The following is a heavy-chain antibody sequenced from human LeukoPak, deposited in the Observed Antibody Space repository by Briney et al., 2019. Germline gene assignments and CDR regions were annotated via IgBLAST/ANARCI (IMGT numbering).Heavy chain of an antibody. CDR2: INHSGST. Sequence: SSETLSLTCAVYGGSFSGYYWSWIRQPPGKGLEWIGEINHSGSTNYNPSLKSRVTISVDTSKNQFSLKLSSVTAADTAVYYCGGGPTPGNNGTTEGGGMDVWGQGTTVTVSS. J-gene: IGHJ6*02. D-gene: IGHD1-1*01. V-gene: IGHV4-34*01. CDR1: GGSFSGYY. CDR3: GGGPTPGNNGTTEGGGMDV.